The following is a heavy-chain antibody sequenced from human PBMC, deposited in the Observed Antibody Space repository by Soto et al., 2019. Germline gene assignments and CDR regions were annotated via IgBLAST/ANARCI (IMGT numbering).Heavy chain of an antibody. J-gene: IGHJ4*02. CDR1: GGSISTGGYY. CDR3: ARGLSVTLFDN. V-gene: IGHV4-31*03. CDR2: IYYSGST. D-gene: IGHD4-17*01. Sequence: QVQLQESGPELVKPSQTLSLTCTVSGGSISTGGYYWTWIRQHPGKGLEWIGYIYYSGSTYYNPSLKSRVTISVDTSKNQFSLKLSSVTAADTAVYYCARGLSVTLFDNWGQGTLDTVSS.